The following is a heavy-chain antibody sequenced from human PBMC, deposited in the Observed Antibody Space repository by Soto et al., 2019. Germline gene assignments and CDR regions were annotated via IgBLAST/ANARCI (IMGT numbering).Heavy chain of an antibody. CDR1: GYTFTSYY. CDR2: INPSGGST. V-gene: IGHV1-46*01. Sequence: VASVKVSCKASGYTFTSYYMHWVRQAPGQGLEWMGIINPSGGSTSYAQKFQGRVTMTRDTSTSTVYMELSSLRSEDTAVYYCARDSGIVVVPAGLSNYFYCMDVWGQLTTFTVSS. J-gene: IGHJ6*02. D-gene: IGHD2-2*01. CDR3: ARDSGIVVVPAGLSNYFYCMDV.